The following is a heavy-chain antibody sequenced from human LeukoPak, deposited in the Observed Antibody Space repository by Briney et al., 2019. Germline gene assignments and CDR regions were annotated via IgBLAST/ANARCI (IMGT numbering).Heavy chain of an antibody. J-gene: IGHJ4*02. CDR1: GFTVSSNY. V-gene: IGHV3-53*01. Sequence: QAGGSLRLSCAASGFTVSSNYMSWVRQAPGKGLEWVSVIYSGGSTYYADSVKGRFTISRDNSKNTLYLQMNSLRAEDTAVYYCARDSRKGPKRDYWGQGTLVTVSS. CDR3: ARDSRKGPKRDY. CDR2: IYSGGST. D-gene: IGHD6-25*01.